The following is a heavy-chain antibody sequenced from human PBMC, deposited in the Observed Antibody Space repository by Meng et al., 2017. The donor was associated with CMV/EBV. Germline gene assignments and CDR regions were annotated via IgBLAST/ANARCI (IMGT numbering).Heavy chain of an antibody. CDR1: GYTFTGYY. CDR2: INPNSGGT. J-gene: IGHJ2*01. V-gene: IGHV1-2*02. CDR3: ATYIGNYINWYFDL. Sequence: QGQRVQSGAEVKKPGASVKVSCKASGYTFTGYYMHWVRQAPGQGLEWMGWINPNSGGTNYAQKFQGRVTMTRDTSISTAYMELSRLRSDDTAVYYCATYIGNYINWYFDLWGRGTLVTVSS. D-gene: IGHD1-7*01.